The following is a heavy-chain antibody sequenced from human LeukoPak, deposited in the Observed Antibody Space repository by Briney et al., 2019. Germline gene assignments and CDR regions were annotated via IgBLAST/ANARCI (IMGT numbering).Heavy chain of an antibody. CDR2: IYPTRGI. J-gene: IGHJ4*02. D-gene: IGHD3-10*01. V-gene: IGHV4-61*02. CDR1: GGSISIGGDF. CDR3: ARVIASRGEFDH. Sequence: PSETLSLICSVWGGSISIGGDFGSWVRQPAGEVLEWIGRIYPTRGINYNASRQSRVTISGDTSKNQFYLQLTSVTAADTAVYYCARVIASRGEFDHWGQGTLVTVSS.